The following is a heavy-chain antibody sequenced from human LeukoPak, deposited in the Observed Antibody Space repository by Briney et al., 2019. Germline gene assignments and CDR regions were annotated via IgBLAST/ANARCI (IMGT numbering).Heavy chain of an antibody. CDR3: ARGGGNSLGLVN. Sequence: ASVKVSCKASGYTFTSYGISWVRQAPGQGLEWMGWMHPNSGNTGYAQKFQGRVTITRNTSISTAYMELSSLRSEDTAVYYCARGGGNSLGLVNWGQGTLVTVSS. CDR2: MHPNSGNT. D-gene: IGHD4-23*01. J-gene: IGHJ4*02. V-gene: IGHV1-8*03. CDR1: GYTFTSYG.